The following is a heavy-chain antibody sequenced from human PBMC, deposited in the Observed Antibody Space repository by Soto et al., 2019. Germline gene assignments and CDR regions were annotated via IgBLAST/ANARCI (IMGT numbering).Heavy chain of an antibody. CDR2: VYYSGTT. CDR3: ARGPRDAIPDN. V-gene: IGHV4-59*01. J-gene: IGHJ4*02. CDR1: NGSISNYY. Sequence: YATWSLTCTFSNGSISNYYWTWIQQPPGRGLEWIGFVYYSGTTNYNPSLKSRVTMSVHTPKNQFSLKLRSVTPADTAIYYCARGPRDAIPDNWGQGTLVTVS.